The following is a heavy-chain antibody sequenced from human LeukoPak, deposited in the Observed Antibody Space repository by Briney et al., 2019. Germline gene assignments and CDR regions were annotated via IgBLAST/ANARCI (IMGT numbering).Heavy chain of an antibody. J-gene: IGHJ4*02. V-gene: IGHV3-53*01. CDR1: AFSVGSNF. D-gene: IGHD3-10*01. CDR2: IYTAGTT. CDR3: ARGPRGPARLDY. Sequence: GGSLRLSCAGSAFSVGSNFMSWVRQVPGGGLEWVSVIYTAGTTYYADSVKGRFTISRDNSKNTLYLQMNSLRAEDTTVYDCARGPRGPARLDYWGQGTLVTVSS.